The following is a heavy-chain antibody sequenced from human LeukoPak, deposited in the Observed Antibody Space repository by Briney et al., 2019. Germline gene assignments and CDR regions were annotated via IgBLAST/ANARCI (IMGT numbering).Heavy chain of an antibody. D-gene: IGHD3-3*01. CDR3: ARPYYDFWSGYYHNWFDP. CDR1: GGSISSSSYY. J-gene: IGHJ5*02. V-gene: IGHV4-39*07. CDR2: IYYSGST. Sequence: SETLSLTCTVSGGSISSSSYYWGWIRQPPGKGLEWIGSIYYSGSTYYNPSLKSRFTISVDTSKNQFSLKLSSVTAADTAVYYCARPYYDFWSGYYHNWFDPWGQGTLVTVSS.